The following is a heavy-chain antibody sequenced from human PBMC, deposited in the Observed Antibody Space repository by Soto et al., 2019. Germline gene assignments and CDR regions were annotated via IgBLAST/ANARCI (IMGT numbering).Heavy chain of an antibody. CDR1: GGSIRGGGFY. Sequence: TLSLTCTVSGGSIRGGGFYWSWIRQHPGKGLEWIGYIYKTGSTYYNPSLKSRVTISLDTSKNQFSLNLSSVTAADTAVYYWARGDSGNDNWFDPWGQGTLVTV. CDR3: ARGDSGNDNWFDP. D-gene: IGHD6-25*01. V-gene: IGHV4-31*03. J-gene: IGHJ5*02. CDR2: IYKTGST.